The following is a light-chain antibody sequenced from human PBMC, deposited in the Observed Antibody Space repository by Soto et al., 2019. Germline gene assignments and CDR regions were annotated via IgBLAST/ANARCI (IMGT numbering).Light chain of an antibody. J-gene: IGLJ2*01. V-gene: IGLV4-60*02. CDR2: LEGSGDY. CDR3: ETWNSDIRL. CDR1: SGHSTYI. Sequence: QAVVTQSSSASASLGSSVKLTCSLSSGHSTYIIAWHQQQPGKAPRYLMKLEGSGDYNKGVGIPDRFSGSSSGADRYLTISNLRFEDEADYYCETWNSDIRLFGGGTKLTVL.